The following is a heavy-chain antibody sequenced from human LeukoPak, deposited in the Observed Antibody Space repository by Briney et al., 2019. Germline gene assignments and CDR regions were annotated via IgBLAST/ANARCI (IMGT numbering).Heavy chain of an antibody. Sequence: GSLRLSCAASGFTFSSYGMHWVRQAPGKGLEWVAVIWYDGSNKNYADSVKGRFTISRDNSKNTLYLQMNSLRAEDTAVYYCASSVGATSDYWGQGTLVTVSS. D-gene: IGHD1-26*01. CDR3: ASSVGATSDY. CDR1: GFTFSSYG. V-gene: IGHV3-33*01. CDR2: IWYDGSNK. J-gene: IGHJ4*02.